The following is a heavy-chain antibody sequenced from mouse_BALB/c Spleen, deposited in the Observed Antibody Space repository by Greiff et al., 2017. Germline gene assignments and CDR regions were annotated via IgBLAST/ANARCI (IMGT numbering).Heavy chain of an antibody. V-gene: IGHV1-69*01. CDR1: GYTFTDYW. CDR2: IDTSDSYT. CDR3: ARGGTAY. J-gene: IGHJ3*01. Sequence: QVQLQQPGAELVMPGASVKMSCKASGYTFTDYWMHWVKQRPGQGLEWIGAIDTSDSYTSYNQKFKGKATVTVDESSSTAYMQLSSLTSEDSAVYYCARGGTAYWGQGTLVTGSA. D-gene: IGHD2-14*01.